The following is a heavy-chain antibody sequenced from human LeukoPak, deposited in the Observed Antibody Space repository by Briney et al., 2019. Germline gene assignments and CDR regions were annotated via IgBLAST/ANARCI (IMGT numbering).Heavy chain of an antibody. CDR1: GFTFGRFV. CDR2: ISSSGDST. V-gene: IGHV3-23*01. D-gene: IGHD3-10*01. Sequence: GGSLRLSCAASGFTFGRFVMSWVRQAPGKGLEWVSAISSSGDSTYYADSVKGRFAISRDNSKNTVFLQMNSLRAEDTAVYFCARGSYGASRFDYWGQGALVTISS. J-gene: IGHJ4*02. CDR3: ARGSYGASRFDY.